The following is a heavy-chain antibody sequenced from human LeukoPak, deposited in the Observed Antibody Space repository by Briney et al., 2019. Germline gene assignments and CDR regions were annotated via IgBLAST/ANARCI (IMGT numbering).Heavy chain of an antibody. CDR3: ARHRGSTSGRSYYGMDV. CDR1: GYTFTSYG. D-gene: IGHD2-2*01. J-gene: IGHJ6*02. CDR2: ISAYNGNT. Sequence: ASVKVSCKASGYTFTSYGISWVRQAPGQGLEWMGWISAYNGNTNYAQKLQGRVTMTTDTSTSAAYMELRSLRSGDTAVYYCARHRGSTSGRSYYGMDVWGQGTTVTVSS. V-gene: IGHV1-18*01.